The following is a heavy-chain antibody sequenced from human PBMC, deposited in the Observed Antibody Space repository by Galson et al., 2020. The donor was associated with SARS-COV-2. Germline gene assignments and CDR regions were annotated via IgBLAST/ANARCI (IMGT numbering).Heavy chain of an antibody. CDR3: AKDPNWDGGI. CDR1: GFTFGSYT. V-gene: IGHV3-23*01. Sequence: GGSLRLSCEASGFTFGSYTMMWVRQSSGKGLEFVSGIGPSGAGPSYAESVKGRFTISRDNSKNTLYLQMNSLRAEDTAIYYCAKDPNWDGGIWGQGTMVTVSS. J-gene: IGHJ3*02. CDR2: IGPSGAGP. D-gene: IGHD1-1*01.